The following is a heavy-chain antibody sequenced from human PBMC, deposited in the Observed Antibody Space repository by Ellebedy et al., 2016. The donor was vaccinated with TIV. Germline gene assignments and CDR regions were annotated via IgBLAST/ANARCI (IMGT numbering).Heavy chain of an antibody. V-gene: IGHV3-7*01. Sequence: AASVKVSCKASGGTFSSYAISWVRQAPGKGLEWVANIKQDGSEKYYVDSVKGRFTISRDNVKNSLYLQMNSLRAEDTAVYYCARDGYWGYSGYDLKYGMDVWGQGTTVTVSS. J-gene: IGHJ6*02. CDR3: ARDGYWGYSGYDLKYGMDV. CDR2: IKQDGSEK. D-gene: IGHD5-12*01. CDR1: GGTFSSYA.